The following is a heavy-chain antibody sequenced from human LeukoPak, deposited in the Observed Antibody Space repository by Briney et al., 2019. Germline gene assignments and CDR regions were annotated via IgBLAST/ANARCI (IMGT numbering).Heavy chain of an antibody. D-gene: IGHD3-3*01. J-gene: IGHJ5*02. CDR2: INHSGST. CDR3: ARGLRYDFWSGHRSNWFDP. CDR1: GGSFSGYY. V-gene: IGHV4-34*01. Sequence: SETLSLTCAVYGGSFSGYYWSWIRQPPGKGLEWIGEINHSGSTNYNPSLKSRVTISVDTSKNQFSLKLSSVTAADTAVYYCARGLRYDFWSGHRSNWFDPWAREPWSPSPQ.